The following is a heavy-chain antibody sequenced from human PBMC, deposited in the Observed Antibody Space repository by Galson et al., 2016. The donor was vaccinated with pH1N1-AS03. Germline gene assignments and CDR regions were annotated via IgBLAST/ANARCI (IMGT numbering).Heavy chain of an antibody. V-gene: IGHV3-74*01. CDR1: GFTFKIYW. J-gene: IGHJ4*02. CDR2: INGDGTTT. CDR3: ANPRASGTTMVTILDY. D-gene: IGHD5-18*01. Sequence: SLRLSCAASGFTFKIYWMHWVRQAPGKGLVWVSHINGDGTTTNYADSVKGRFTISRDNARNTLYLQMNGLRAEDTAIYYCANPRASGTTMVTILDYWGQGILVTVSS.